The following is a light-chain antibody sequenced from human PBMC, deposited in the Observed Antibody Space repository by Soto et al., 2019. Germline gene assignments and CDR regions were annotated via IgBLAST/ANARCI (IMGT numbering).Light chain of an antibody. Sequence: DIQMTQSPSTLSASVGDRVTITCRASQSVSSWLAWYQQKPGEVPKLLIYKASRLGSGVPSRFSGSGSGTEFTLTISSLQPDDFVTYYCQQYSRNPLTFGGGTKVEIK. V-gene: IGKV1-5*03. J-gene: IGKJ4*01. CDR3: QQYSRNPLT. CDR1: QSVSSW. CDR2: KAS.